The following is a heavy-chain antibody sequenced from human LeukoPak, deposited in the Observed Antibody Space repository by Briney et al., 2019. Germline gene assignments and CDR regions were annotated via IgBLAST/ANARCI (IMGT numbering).Heavy chain of an antibody. J-gene: IGHJ4*02. CDR1: GFNLINAW. CDR3: STDLRWELQVVY. V-gene: IGHV3-15*01. Sequence: GGSLRLSWAASGFNLINAWMSWVRQAPGKGLEWIGRIRSKTDGGTTDYAAPVKDRFTISRDDSKSTLYLQMNSLKTEDTAVDYYSTDLRWELQVVYWGQGTLVTVSS. CDR2: IRSKTDGGTT. D-gene: IGHD4-23*01.